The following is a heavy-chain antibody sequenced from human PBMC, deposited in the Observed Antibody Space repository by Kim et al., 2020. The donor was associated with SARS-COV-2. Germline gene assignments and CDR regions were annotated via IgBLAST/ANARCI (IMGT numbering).Heavy chain of an antibody. CDR3: ARDFYQLLWRWFDP. V-gene: IGHV1-69*04. J-gene: IGHJ5*02. D-gene: IGHD2-2*01. Sequence: APKVQGRVTITADKSTSTAYMELSSLRSEDTAVYYCARDFYQLLWRWFDPWGQGTLVTVSS.